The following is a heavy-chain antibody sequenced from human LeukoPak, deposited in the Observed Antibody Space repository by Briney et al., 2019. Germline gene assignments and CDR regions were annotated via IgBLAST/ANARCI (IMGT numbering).Heavy chain of an antibody. CDR2: IYYTGST. Sequence: SETLSLTCSVSGGSISSHYWSWMRQPPGKGLEWIGYIYYTGSTDYNPSLKSPVTMSVDTSKNQLSLKLSSVTAADAAVYYCARSDGAGATDYWGQGTLVTVSS. CDR3: ARSDGAGATDY. CDR1: GGSISSHY. D-gene: IGHD1-26*01. V-gene: IGHV4-59*11. J-gene: IGHJ4*02.